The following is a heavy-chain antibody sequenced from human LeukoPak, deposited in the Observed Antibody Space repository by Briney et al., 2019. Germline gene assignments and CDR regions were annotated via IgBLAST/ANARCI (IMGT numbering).Heavy chain of an antibody. CDR3: AKPAPRGDYDSSGYYY. CDR1: GLTFSDSA. J-gene: IGHJ4*02. Sequence: GGSLRLSCAASGLTFSDSAMTWVRQAPGKGLEWVSTISPSGDSTYYADSVKGRFTISRDNSKNTLFLQMNSLRAEDTAVYYCAKPAPRGDYDSSGYYYWGQGTLVTVSS. V-gene: IGHV3-23*01. CDR2: ISPSGDST. D-gene: IGHD3-22*01.